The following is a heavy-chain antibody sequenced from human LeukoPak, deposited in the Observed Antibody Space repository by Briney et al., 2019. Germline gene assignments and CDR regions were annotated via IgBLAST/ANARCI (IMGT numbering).Heavy chain of an antibody. Sequence: PSETLSLTCTVSGGSISSYYWSWIRQPPGKGLEWIGYIYYSGSTNYNPSLESRVTISVDTSKNQFSLKLSSVTAADTAVYYCATAGYDRASDYWGQGTLVTVSS. CDR2: IYYSGST. CDR1: GGSISSYY. J-gene: IGHJ4*02. V-gene: IGHV4-59*08. D-gene: IGHD3-22*01. CDR3: ATAGYDRASDY.